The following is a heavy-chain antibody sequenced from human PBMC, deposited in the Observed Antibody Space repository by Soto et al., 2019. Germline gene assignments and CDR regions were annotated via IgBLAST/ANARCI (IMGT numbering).Heavy chain of an antibody. J-gene: IGHJ4*02. D-gene: IGHD3-10*01. CDR2: INHSGST. Sequence: PSETLSLTCAVYGGSFSGYYWSWIRQPPGKGLEWIGEINHSGSTNYNPSLKSRVTISVDTSKNQFSLKLSSVTAADTTVYYCARVKYYYGSGSYYNGLDYFDYWGQGTLVTVSS. CDR3: ARVKYYYGSGSYYNGLDYFDY. CDR1: GGSFSGYY. V-gene: IGHV4-34*01.